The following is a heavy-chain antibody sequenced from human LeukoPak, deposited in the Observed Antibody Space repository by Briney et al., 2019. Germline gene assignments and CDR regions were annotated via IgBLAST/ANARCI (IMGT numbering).Heavy chain of an antibody. D-gene: IGHD3-9*01. CDR2: ISANNGKT. V-gene: IGHV1-18*04. Sequence: ASVKVSCKASGYTFTSDGINWVRQAPGQGLEWMGWISANNGKTNYVQKLQGRVTMTTDTSTSTAYMELRSLRSDDTAVYYCARLPADILTGYIFADCWGQETLVTVSS. J-gene: IGHJ4*02. CDR3: ARLPADILTGYIFADC. CDR1: GYTFTSDG.